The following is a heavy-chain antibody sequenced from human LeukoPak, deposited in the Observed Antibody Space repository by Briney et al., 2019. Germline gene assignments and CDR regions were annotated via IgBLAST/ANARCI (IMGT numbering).Heavy chain of an antibody. CDR1: GFTFSSYS. V-gene: IGHV3-23*01. CDR3: AKGLGDLSFIVDY. J-gene: IGHJ4*02. D-gene: IGHD3-16*02. CDR2: ISGSGGSP. Sequence: GGSLRLSCAASGFTFSSYSMNWVRQAPGKGLEWVSAISGSGGSPYYADSVKGRFTISRDNSKNTLYLQMNSLRAEDTAVYYCAKGLGDLSFIVDYWGQGTLVTVSS.